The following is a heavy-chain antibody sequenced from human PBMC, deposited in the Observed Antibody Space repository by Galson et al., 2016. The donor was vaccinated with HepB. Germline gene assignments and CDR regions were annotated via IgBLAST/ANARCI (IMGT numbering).Heavy chain of an antibody. CDR1: GFNFRSYW. D-gene: IGHD3-10*01. V-gene: IGHV3-7*03. J-gene: IGHJ4*02. CDR2: IKPDGSEK. CDR3: AGGYFWFGEGLSDY. Sequence: SLRLSCAVSGFNFRSYWMSWVRQAPGKGLGWVANIKPDGSEKYYVDSVKGRFSISRDNTQKSLYLQMNSLRAEDTAVYYCAGGYFWFGEGLSDYWGQGTLVTVSS.